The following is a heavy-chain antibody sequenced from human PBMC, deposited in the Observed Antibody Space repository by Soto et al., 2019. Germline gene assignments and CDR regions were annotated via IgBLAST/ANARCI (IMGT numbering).Heavy chain of an antibody. CDR3: ARDKGPPVVAATRRGPYGMDV. CDR1: GGSISSYY. J-gene: IGHJ6*02. D-gene: IGHD2-15*01. CDR2: IYYSGST. V-gene: IGHV4-59*01. Sequence: PSETLSLTCTVSGGSISSYYWSWIRQPPGKGLEWIGYIYYSGSTNYNPSLKSRVTISVDTSKNQFSLKLSSVTAADTAVYYCARDKGPPVVAATRRGPYGMDVWGQGTTVTVSS.